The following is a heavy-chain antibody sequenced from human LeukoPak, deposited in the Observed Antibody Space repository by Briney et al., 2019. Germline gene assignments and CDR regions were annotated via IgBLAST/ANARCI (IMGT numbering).Heavy chain of an antibody. CDR3: ARGWSSTSASGWFDP. Sequence: SETLSLTCTVSGGSISSGGYYWSWIRQPPGKGLEWIGYIYHSGSTYYNPSLKSRVTISVDRSKNQFSLKLSSVTAADTAVYYCARGWSSTSASGWFDPWGQGTLVTVSS. CDR1: GGSISSGGYY. CDR2: IYHSGST. D-gene: IGHD2-2*01. J-gene: IGHJ5*02. V-gene: IGHV4-30-2*01.